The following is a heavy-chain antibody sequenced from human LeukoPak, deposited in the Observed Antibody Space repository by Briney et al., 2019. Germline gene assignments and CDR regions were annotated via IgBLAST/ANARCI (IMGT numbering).Heavy chain of an antibody. CDR3: AKSPLDMIFGVVITASWFDP. J-gene: IGHJ5*02. CDR2: ISGSGGST. V-gene: IGHV3-23*01. D-gene: IGHD3/OR15-3a*01. Sequence: PGGSLRLSCAASGFTFSSYAMSWVRQAPGKGLEWVSAISGSGGSTYYADSVKGRFTISRDNSKNTLYLQMNSLRAEDTAVYYCAKSPLDMIFGVVITASWFDPWGQGTLVTVSS. CDR1: GFTFSSYA.